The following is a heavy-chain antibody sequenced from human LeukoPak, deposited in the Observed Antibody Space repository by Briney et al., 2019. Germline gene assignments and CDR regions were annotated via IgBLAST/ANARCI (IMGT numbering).Heavy chain of an antibody. D-gene: IGHD3-10*01. V-gene: IGHV3-9*01. CDR3: VKDRVWFGELLNPLFDN. Sequence: GGSLRHSCAASGVTFDDYAMHWVQQAPAKGLEWVSGIGWNSGRIGYADSVKGRFTISRDNAKNSLYLQMNSLRAEDTALYYCVKDRVWFGELLNPLFDNWGQGTRVTVSS. J-gene: IGHJ4*02. CDR1: GVTFDDYA. CDR2: IGWNSGRI.